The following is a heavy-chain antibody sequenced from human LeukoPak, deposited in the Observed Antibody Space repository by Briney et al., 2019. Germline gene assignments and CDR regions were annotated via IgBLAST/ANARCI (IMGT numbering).Heavy chain of an antibody. V-gene: IGHV3-53*01. D-gene: IGHD7-27*01. CDR1: GFTISSSY. CDR2: LHSGGHT. Sequence: SGGSLRLSCAASGFTISSSYLSWVRQAPGKGLVWISALHSGGHTFYADSVRGRFTISRDISKNTLYLQMNDLGAEDTALYYCVRGLSGVSSWYFDLWGRGTLVSVSS. J-gene: IGHJ2*01. CDR3: VRGLSGVSSWYFDL.